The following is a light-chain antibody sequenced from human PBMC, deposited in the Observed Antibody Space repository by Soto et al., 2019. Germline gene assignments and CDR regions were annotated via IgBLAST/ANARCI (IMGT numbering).Light chain of an antibody. Sequence: QSALTQPPSVSGSPGQSVTISCTVTSSDVGDYEHVSWYQLAPGTAPKLLISDVINRPSGVPDRFSGSKSGNTPSLTISGLQAEDEADYYCSSYTSSLGVFGGGTKLTVL. J-gene: IGLJ2*01. CDR2: DVI. V-gene: IGLV2-18*02. CDR3: SSYTSSLGV. CDR1: SSDVGDYEH.